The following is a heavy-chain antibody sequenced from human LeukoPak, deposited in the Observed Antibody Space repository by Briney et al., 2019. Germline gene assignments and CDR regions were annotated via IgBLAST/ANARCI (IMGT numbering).Heavy chain of an antibody. Sequence: ASVKVSCKASGYTFTGYYMHWVRQAPGQGLEWMGWINPNSGGTNYAQKFQGRVTMTEDTSTDTAYMELSSLRSEDTAVYYCATRGFKAYYYDSSGYCDAFDIWGQGTMVTVSS. J-gene: IGHJ3*02. CDR1: GYTFTGYY. V-gene: IGHV1-2*02. CDR2: INPNSGGT. D-gene: IGHD3-22*01. CDR3: ATRGFKAYYYDSSGYCDAFDI.